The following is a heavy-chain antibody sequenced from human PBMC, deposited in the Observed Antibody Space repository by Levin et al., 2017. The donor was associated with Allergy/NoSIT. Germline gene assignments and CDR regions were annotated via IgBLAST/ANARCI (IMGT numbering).Heavy chain of an antibody. Sequence: GESLKISCKGSGYSFTTYWIGWVRQMPGKGLEWMGIIYPGDSDTRYSPSFQGQVTISADKSISTAYLQWSSLKASDTAMYYCARHLGDIVVVPAAMGADYWGQGTLVTVSS. CDR2: IYPGDSDT. CDR1: GYSFTTYW. J-gene: IGHJ4*02. D-gene: IGHD2-2*01. V-gene: IGHV5-51*01. CDR3: ARHLGDIVVVPAAMGADY.